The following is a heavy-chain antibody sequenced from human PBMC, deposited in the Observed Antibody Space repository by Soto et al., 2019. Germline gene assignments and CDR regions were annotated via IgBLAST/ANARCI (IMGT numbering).Heavy chain of an antibody. CDR2: IYHSGSP. V-gene: IGHV4-30-2*05. D-gene: IGHD1-1*01. CDR3: ARGPTTEQVDS. Sequence: PSETLSLTCAVSGGSISSGGYSCNWIRQPPGKGLEWIGYIYHSGSPYYNPSLKSRVTISADTSMNQFSLALTSVTAADTAMYYCARGPTTEQVDSWGQGILVPVSS. CDR1: GGSISSGGYS. J-gene: IGHJ4*02.